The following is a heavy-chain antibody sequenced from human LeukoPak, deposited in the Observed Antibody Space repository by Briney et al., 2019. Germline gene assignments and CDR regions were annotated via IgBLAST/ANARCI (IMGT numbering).Heavy chain of an antibody. CDR2: ISYDGSNK. CDR3: AKDLLGYYGSGSYYMGAFDY. CDR1: GFTFSSYG. D-gene: IGHD3-10*01. Sequence: GGSLRLSCAASGFTFSSYGMHWVRQAPGKGLEWVAVISYDGSNKYYADSVKGRFTISRDNSKNTLYLQMNSLRAEDTAVYYCAKDLLGYYGSGSYYMGAFDYWGQGTLVTVSS. V-gene: IGHV3-30*18. J-gene: IGHJ4*02.